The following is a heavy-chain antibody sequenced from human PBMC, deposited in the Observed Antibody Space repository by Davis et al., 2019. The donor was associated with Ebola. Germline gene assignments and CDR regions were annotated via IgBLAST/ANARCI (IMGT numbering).Heavy chain of an antibody. CDR3: ARAQGVVYYYGMDV. J-gene: IGHJ6*02. CDR1: GGPFSGYY. D-gene: IGHD2-15*01. CDR2: INHSGST. V-gene: IGHV4-34*01. Sequence: MPSETLSLTCAVSGGPFSGYYWSWIRQPPGKGLEWIGEINHSGSTNYNPSLKSRVTISVDTSKNQFSLKLSSVTAADTAVYYCARAQGVVYYYGMDVWGQGTTVTVSS.